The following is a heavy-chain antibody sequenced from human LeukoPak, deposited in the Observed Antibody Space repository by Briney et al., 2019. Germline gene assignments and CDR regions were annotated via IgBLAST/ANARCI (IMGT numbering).Heavy chain of an antibody. CDR3: ARGRGIAARRGYYYMDV. CDR1: GHTFTSYD. J-gene: IGHJ6*03. V-gene: IGHV1-8*03. Sequence: ASVKVSCKASGHTFTSYDINWVRQATGQGLEWMGWMNPNSGNTGYAQKFQGRVTITRNTSISTAYMGLSSLRSEDTAVYYCARGRGIAARRGYYYMDVWGKGTTVTVSS. CDR2: MNPNSGNT. D-gene: IGHD6-6*01.